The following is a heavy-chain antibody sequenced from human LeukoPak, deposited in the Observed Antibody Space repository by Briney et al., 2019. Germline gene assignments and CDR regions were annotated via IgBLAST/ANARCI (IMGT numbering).Heavy chain of an antibody. CDR1: GGSFSGDY. J-gene: IGHJ4*02. D-gene: IGHD3-3*01. CDR3: ARVHYDFWSGYFIYFDY. V-gene: IGHV4-34*01. CDR2: INHSGST. Sequence: SETLSLTCAVYGGSFSGDYWSWIRQPPGKGLEWIGEINHSGSTNYNPSLKSRVTKSVDTSKNQFSLKLSSVTAADTAVYYCARVHYDFWSGYFIYFDYWGQGTLVTVSS.